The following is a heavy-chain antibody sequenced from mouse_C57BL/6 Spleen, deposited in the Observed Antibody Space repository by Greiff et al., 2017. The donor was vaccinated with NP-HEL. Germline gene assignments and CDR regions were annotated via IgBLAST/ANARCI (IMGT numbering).Heavy chain of an antibody. V-gene: IGHV1-42*01. Sequence: EVQGVESGPELVKPGASVKISCKASGYSFTGYYMNWVKQSPEKSLEWIGEINPSTGGTTYNQKFKAKATLTVDKSSSTAYMQLKSLTSEDSAVYYCARGPPYYGSSYWYFDVWGTGTTVTVSS. CDR3: ARGPPYYGSSYWYFDV. CDR2: INPSTGGT. J-gene: IGHJ1*03. CDR1: GYSFTGYY. D-gene: IGHD1-1*01.